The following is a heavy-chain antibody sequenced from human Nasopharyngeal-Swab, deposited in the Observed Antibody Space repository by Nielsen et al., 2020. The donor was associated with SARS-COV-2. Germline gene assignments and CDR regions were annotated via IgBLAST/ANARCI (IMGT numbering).Heavy chain of an antibody. V-gene: IGHV3-53*01. J-gene: IGHJ5*02. CDR3: ARLGSSSWYANWFDP. Sequence: VRQAPGKGLEWVSVIYSGGSTYYADSVKGRFTISRDNPKNTLYLQMNSLRAEDTAVYYCARLGSSSWYANWFDPWGQGTLVTVSS. D-gene: IGHD6-13*01. CDR2: IYSGGST.